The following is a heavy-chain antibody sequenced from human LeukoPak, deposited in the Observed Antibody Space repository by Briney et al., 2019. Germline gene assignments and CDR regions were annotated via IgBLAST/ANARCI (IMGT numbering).Heavy chain of an antibody. V-gene: IGHV1-2*02. J-gene: IGHJ4*02. D-gene: IGHD2-21*02. CDR3: ARELSDAVGGGGGCYAY. CDR1: GYTFTGYY. CDR2: INPNSGGT. Sequence: ASVKVSCKASGYTFTGYYMHWVRQAPGQGLEWMGWINPNSGGTNYAQKFQGRVTMTRDTSISTAYMELSRLRSDDTAVYYCARELSDAVGGGGGCYAYWGQGTLVTVSS.